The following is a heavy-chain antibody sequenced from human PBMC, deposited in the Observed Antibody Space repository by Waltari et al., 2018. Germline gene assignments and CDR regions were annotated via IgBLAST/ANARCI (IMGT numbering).Heavy chain of an antibody. D-gene: IGHD2-15*01. CDR1: GYSISGGDF. CDR2: IYPGGDT. Sequence: QLHLQESGPGLLKPSETLSLTCAVSGYSISGGDFWGWIRQPPGKGLEWIGSIYPGGDTYFNPSLKSRVTISVDKSKNQYSLNLRSMTAADTAVYYCARRGRLSSYFFDYWGQGT. V-gene: IGHV4-38-2*01. J-gene: IGHJ4*02. CDR3: ARRGRLSSYFFDY.